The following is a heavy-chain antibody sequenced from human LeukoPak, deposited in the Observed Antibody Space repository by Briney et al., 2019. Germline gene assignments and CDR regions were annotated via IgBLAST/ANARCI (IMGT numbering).Heavy chain of an antibody. CDR1: GGSISSSNW. V-gene: IGHV4-4*02. Sequence: SETLSLTCAVSGGSISSSNWWSWVRQPPGKGLEWIGEIYHSGSTNYNPSLKSRVTISVDTSKNQFSLKLSSVTAADTAVYYCARRGGANWFDPWGQGTLVTVSS. CDR3: ARRGGANWFDP. CDR2: IYHSGST. D-gene: IGHD3-10*01. J-gene: IGHJ5*02.